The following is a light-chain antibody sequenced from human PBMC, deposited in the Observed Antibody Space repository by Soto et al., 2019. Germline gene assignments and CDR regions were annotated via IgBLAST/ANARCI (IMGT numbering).Light chain of an antibody. CDR1: QTISSN. J-gene: IGKJ5*01. CDR2: AAS. Sequence: DIQMTQPPSSLSASVGDRVTITCRASQTISSNLNWYQQKPGKAPKLLIYAASTLPSGVPSRFSGTVSGTDFTLTISSLQPEDFGTYYCQQSYSPPITFGQGTRLEIK. CDR3: QQSYSPPIT. V-gene: IGKV1-39*01.